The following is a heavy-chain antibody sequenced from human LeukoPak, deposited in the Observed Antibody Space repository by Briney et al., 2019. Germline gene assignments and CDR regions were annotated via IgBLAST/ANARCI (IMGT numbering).Heavy chain of an antibody. V-gene: IGHV1-18*01. CDR3: ARGHPSGYSVYYGMDV. Sequence: GASVKVSCKASGYTFTSYGISWVRQAPGQGLEWMGWISAYNGNTNYAQKFQGRVTMTTDTSTSTAYMELRSLRSDDTAVYYCARGHPSGYSVYYGMDVWGQGTTVTVSS. J-gene: IGHJ6*02. CDR1: GYTFTSYG. D-gene: IGHD5-18*01. CDR2: ISAYNGNT.